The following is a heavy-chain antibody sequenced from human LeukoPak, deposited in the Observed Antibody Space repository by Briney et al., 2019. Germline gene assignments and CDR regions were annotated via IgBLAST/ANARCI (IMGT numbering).Heavy chain of an antibody. D-gene: IGHD5-18*01. J-gene: IGHJ4*02. CDR3: ARDFTDTVNVDTAMGYSRGCFDY. V-gene: IGHV3-7*01. Sequence: GGSLRLSCAASGFTFSSYWMSWVRQAPGKGLEWVANIKQDGSEKYYVDSVKGRFTISRDNAKNSLYLQMNSLRAEDTAVYYCARDFTDTVNVDTAMGYSRGCFDYWGQGTLVTVSS. CDR1: GFTFSSYW. CDR2: IKQDGSEK.